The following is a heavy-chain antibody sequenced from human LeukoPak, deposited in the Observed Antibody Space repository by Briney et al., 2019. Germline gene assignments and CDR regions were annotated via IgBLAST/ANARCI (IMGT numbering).Heavy chain of an antibody. J-gene: IGHJ4*02. CDR3: ARSFSGDRDY. V-gene: IGHV3-74*01. CDR2: INSDGSNT. Sequence: GGSLRLSCAASGFTFSSYWMHWVRQAPGKGLVWVSPINSDGSNTTYADSVKGRFTISRDNAKNTVYLQMNSLRAEDTAMYYCARSFSGDRDYWGQGTLVTVSS. CDR1: GFTFSSYW. D-gene: IGHD2-15*01.